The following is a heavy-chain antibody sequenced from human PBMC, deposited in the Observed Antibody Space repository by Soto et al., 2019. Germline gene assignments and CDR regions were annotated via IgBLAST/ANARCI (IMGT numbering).Heavy chain of an antibody. D-gene: IGHD2-21*02. CDR2: VYHTGDT. V-gene: IGHV4-4*01. CDR1: GGTVASSHW. CDR3: AREIVTAGGNNYFDP. Sequence: PSETLSLTSGVSGGTVASSHWWSWVRQSPGRGLEWIGNVYHTGDTNFNPSLQSRVTFSVDKSNNQFSLRLTSVTAADTAVYCCAREIVTAGGNNYFDPWVPGTLVTVS. J-gene: IGHJ5*02.